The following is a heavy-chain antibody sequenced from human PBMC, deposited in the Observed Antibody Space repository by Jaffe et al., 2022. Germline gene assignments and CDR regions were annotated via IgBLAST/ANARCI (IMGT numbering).Heavy chain of an antibody. Sequence: QVQLVQSGAEVKKPGSSVKVSCKASGGTFSSYAISWVRQAPGQGLEWMGGIIPIFGTANYAQKFQGRVTITADESTSTAYMELSSLRSEDTAVYYCARVPLIRSQTGYCSGGSCYLPWFDPWGQGTLVTVSS. J-gene: IGHJ5*02. CDR3: ARVPLIRSQTGYCSGGSCYLPWFDP. CDR1: GGTFSSYA. D-gene: IGHD2-15*01. CDR2: IIPIFGTA. V-gene: IGHV1-69*01.